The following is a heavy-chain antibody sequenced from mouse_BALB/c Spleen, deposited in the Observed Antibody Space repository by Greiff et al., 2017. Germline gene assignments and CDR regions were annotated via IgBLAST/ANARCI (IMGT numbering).Heavy chain of an antibody. CDR3: ARATATYYAMDY. D-gene: IGHD1-2*01. CDR2: ISNLAYSI. CDR1: GFTFSDYG. J-gene: IGHJ4*01. Sequence: VQLKESGGGLVQPGGSRKLSCAASGFTFSDYGMAWVRQAPGKGPEWVAFISNLAYSIYYADTVTGRFTISRENAKNTLYLEMSSLRSEDTAMYYCARATATYYAMDYWGQGTSVTVSS. V-gene: IGHV5-15*02.